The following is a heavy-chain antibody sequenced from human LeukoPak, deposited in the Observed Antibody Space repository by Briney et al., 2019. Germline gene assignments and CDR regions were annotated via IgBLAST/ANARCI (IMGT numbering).Heavy chain of an antibody. CDR1: GFTFSSYA. CDR2: ISGSGGST. J-gene: IGHJ3*02. Sequence: GGSLRLSCAASGFTFSSYAMSWVRLAPGKGLKWVSTISGSGGSTYYADSVKGRFTISRDNSKNTLYLQMNSLRAEDTAVYYCAKDRVRISDAFDIWGQGTMVTVSS. D-gene: IGHD3-10*01. V-gene: IGHV3-23*01. CDR3: AKDRVRISDAFDI.